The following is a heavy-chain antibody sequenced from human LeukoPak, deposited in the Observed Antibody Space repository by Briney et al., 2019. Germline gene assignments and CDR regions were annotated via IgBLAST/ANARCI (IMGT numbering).Heavy chain of an antibody. Sequence: ASVKVSCKASGYTFTSYYMHWVRQAPGQGLEWMGIINPSGGSTSYAQKFQGRVTMTRDTSTSTVYMELSSLRSEDTAVYYCARVEWEYTAMVTGPRGMDVWGQGTTVTVSS. D-gene: IGHD5-18*01. V-gene: IGHV1-46*01. CDR3: ARVEWEYTAMVTGPRGMDV. CDR1: GYTFTSYY. J-gene: IGHJ6*02. CDR2: INPSGGST.